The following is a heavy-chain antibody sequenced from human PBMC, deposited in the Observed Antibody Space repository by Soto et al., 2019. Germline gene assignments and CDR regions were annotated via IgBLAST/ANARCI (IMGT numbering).Heavy chain of an antibody. D-gene: IGHD3-3*01. CDR2: ISHSGST. J-gene: IGHJ4*02. CDR1: GGSFSGYY. CDR3: ASDHTGLDF. V-gene: IGHV4-34*01. Sequence: SETLSLTCAVYGGSFSGYYWSWIRQPPGKGLEWIGEISHSGSTKYNPSLKSRVIISVDTSKNQFSLKLSSVTAADTAVYYCASDHTGLDFWGQGTPVTVSS.